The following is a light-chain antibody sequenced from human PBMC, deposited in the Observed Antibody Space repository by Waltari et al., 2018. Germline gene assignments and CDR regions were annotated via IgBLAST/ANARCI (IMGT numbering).Light chain of an antibody. CDR2: DAS. CDR1: QSISTN. Sequence: DIQMTQSPSSLSASVGDRVTITCRASQSISTNLHWYQQRPGNAPRRLIFDASHLVGGVPPRFSGSGSGTDFILTISSLQPEDYATYFCQQSYSFPWTFGQGTRVDI. V-gene: IGKV1-39*01. CDR3: QQSYSFPWT. J-gene: IGKJ1*01.